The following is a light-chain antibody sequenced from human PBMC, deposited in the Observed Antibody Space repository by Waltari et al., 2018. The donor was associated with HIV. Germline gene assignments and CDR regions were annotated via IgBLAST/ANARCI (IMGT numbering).Light chain of an antibody. Sequence: QSALAQSPSASGFPGQAVTIPCTGPSSDLGSYDYVSWYQQHPGKAPKLMIYDVYKRPSGIPDRFSGSKSGNTASLTVSGLQAEDEANYYCSSYAGSTNRVVFGGGTFLTVL. CDR3: SSYAGSTNRVV. J-gene: IGLJ2*01. CDR1: SSDLGSYDY. V-gene: IGLV2-8*01. CDR2: DVY.